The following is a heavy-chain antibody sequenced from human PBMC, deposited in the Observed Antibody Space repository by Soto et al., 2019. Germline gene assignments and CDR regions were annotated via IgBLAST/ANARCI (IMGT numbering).Heavy chain of an antibody. J-gene: IGHJ4*02. D-gene: IGHD6-6*01. V-gene: IGHV2-26*01. Sequence: QVTLKESGPVLVNPTETLTLTCTVSGFSLSNARMGVSWIRQPPGKALEWLAHIFSNDEKSYSTSLKSRLTISKDTSKSQVVLTMTNMDPVDTATYYCARIQRRSSHHVDYWGQGTLVTVSS. CDR3: ARIQRRSSHHVDY. CDR1: GFSLSNARMG. CDR2: IFSNDEK.